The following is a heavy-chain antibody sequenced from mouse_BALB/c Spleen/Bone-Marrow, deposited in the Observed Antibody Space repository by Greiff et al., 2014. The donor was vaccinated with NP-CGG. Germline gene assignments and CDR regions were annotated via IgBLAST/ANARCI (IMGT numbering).Heavy chain of an antibody. D-gene: IGHD2-4*01. CDR1: GFTFSSYA. CDR3: ASKGINYDYDWFAY. J-gene: IGHJ3*01. Sequence: EVQLVESGGGLVKPGGSLKLSCAASGFTFSSYAMSWVRQTPEKRLEWVATISSGGSYTYYPDSVKGRFTISRDNAKNTLYLQMSSLRSEDTAMYYCASKGINYDYDWFAYWGQGTLVTVSA. V-gene: IGHV5-9-3*01. CDR2: ISSGGSYT.